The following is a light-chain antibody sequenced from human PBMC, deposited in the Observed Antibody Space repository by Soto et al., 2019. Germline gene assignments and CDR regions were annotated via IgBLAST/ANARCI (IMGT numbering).Light chain of an antibody. CDR3: LQHRHYPLT. CDR1: QGIDNY. Sequence: DIQMTQSRSAMSSSVGDRVTITCRASQGIDNYLAWFQQKPGKVPQRLIYAASTLQSGVPSRFSGSGSGTEFTLTISSLQPEDFATYYCLQHRHYPLTVGGGTKVDIK. CDR2: AAS. J-gene: IGKJ4*01. V-gene: IGKV1-17*03.